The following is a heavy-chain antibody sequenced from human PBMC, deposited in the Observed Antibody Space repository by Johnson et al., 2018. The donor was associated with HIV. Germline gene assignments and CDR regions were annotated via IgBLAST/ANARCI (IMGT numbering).Heavy chain of an antibody. CDR3: ARDRGVFWNNDYKGDAFDI. J-gene: IGHJ3*02. D-gene: IGHD3-3*01. V-gene: IGHV3-53*01. CDR1: GFTVSSNY. Sequence: VQLVESGGGLIQPGGSLRLSCAASGFTVSSNYMSWVRQAPGKGLEWVSIIYGGGRTYHADSVKGRFTLSRDNSKNTLYLQMNSLRAEDTAVYYCARDRGVFWNNDYKGDAFDIWGQGTMVTVSS. CDR2: IYGGGRT.